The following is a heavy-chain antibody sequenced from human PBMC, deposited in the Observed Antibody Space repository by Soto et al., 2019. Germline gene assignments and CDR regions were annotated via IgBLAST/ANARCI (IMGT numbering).Heavy chain of an antibody. V-gene: IGHV3-33*01. CDR3: ARVGYFDWLPHSFDY. D-gene: IGHD3-9*01. CDR1: GFTFSSYG. CDR2: IWYDGSNK. J-gene: IGHJ4*02. Sequence: QVQLVESGGGVVQPGRSLRLSCAASGFTFSSYGMHWVRQAPGKGLEWVAVIWYDGSNKYYADSVKGRFTISRDNSKNTLYLQMNSLRAEDTAVYYCARVGYFDWLPHSFDYWGQGTLVTVSS.